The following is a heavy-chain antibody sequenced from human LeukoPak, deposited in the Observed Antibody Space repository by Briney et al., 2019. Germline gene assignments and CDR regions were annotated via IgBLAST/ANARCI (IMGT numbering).Heavy chain of an antibody. CDR3: AKSGGSGLIDY. V-gene: IGHV4-39*01. J-gene: IGHJ4*02. CDR1: GGSISSSSYY. Sequence: SETLSLTCTVSGGSISSSSYYWGWIRQPPGKGLEWIGSIYYSGSTYYNPPLKSRVTISVDTSKNQFSLKLSSVTAADTAVYYCAKSGGSGLIDYWGQGTLVTVSS. D-gene: IGHD1-26*01. CDR2: IYYSGST.